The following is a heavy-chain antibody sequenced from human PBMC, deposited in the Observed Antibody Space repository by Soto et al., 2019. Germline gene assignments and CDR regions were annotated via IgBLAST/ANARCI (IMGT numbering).Heavy chain of an antibody. Sequence: PGGSLRLSCAASDFDVSGNYISWVRQAPGKGLEWVSMIHVDGRTYYWDSVRGRFIVSRDDSENTVYLQMNSLRAEDTAVYFWARDLTLIGGGVVSYYFGMDIWGQGTMVTGSS. CDR1: DFDVSGNY. V-gene: IGHV3-53*01. D-gene: IGHD3-10*01. CDR3: ARDLTLIGGGVVSYYFGMDI. CDR2: IHVDGRT. J-gene: IGHJ6*02.